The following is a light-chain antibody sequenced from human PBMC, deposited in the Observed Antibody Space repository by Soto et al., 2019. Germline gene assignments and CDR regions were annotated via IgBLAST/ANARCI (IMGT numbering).Light chain of an antibody. Sequence: EIVLTQSPATLSLSPGERATLSCRASQSVSSYLAWYQQKPGQAPRLLIYGASNRATDIPDRFSGSGSGTDFTLTISRLEPEDFAVYYCQQYGDSPPWTFGQGTKVE. V-gene: IGKV3-20*01. CDR2: GAS. J-gene: IGKJ1*01. CDR3: QQYGDSPPWT. CDR1: QSVSSY.